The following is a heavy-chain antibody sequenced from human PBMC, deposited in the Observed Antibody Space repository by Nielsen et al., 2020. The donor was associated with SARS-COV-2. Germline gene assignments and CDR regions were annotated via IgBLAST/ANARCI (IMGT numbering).Heavy chain of an antibody. D-gene: IGHD3-22*01. CDR3: ARGYDSSGSQGDAFDI. CDR2: ISHSGNA. V-gene: IGHV4/OR15-8*01. Sequence: SETLSLTCVVSGGSISTRNWWSWVRQPPGKGLEWIGEISHSGNADYNSSFKSRVTMSVDRSKNQFSLKLMSVTAADTAVYYCARGYDSSGSQGDAFDIWGQGTMVAVSS. J-gene: IGHJ3*02. CDR1: GGSISTRNW.